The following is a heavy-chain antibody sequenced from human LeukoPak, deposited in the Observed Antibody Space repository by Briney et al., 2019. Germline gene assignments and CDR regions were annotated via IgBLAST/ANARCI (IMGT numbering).Heavy chain of an antibody. CDR3: ARGRRPTIFGVVINFWFDP. D-gene: IGHD3-3*01. J-gene: IGHJ5*02. CDR2: IYHSGST. CDR1: GGSISSSNW. V-gene: IGHV4-4*02. Sequence: SGTLSLTCAVSGGSISSSNWWSWVRQPPGKGLEWIGEIYHSGSTNYNPSLKSRVTISVDKSKNQFSLKLSSVTAADTAVYYCARGRRPTIFGVVINFWFDPWGQGTLVTVSS.